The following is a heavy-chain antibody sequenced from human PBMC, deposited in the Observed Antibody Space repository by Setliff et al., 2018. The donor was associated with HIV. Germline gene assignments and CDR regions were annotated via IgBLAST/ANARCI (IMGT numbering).Heavy chain of an antibody. Sequence: GGSLRLSCAASGFTFSNAWMSWVRQAPGKGLEWVGRIKSKADGGTIEYAVSVKGRFTISRDDSKSIAYLQMNSLKTEDTAVYYCIRDSVNNVQHWGQGTLVTVSS. D-gene: IGHD4-17*01. CDR3: IRDSVNNVQH. CDR2: IKSKADGGTI. J-gene: IGHJ1*01. V-gene: IGHV3-15*01. CDR1: GFTFSNAW.